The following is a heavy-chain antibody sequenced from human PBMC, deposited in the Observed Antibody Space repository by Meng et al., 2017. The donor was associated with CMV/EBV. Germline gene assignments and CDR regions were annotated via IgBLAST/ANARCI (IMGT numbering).Heavy chain of an antibody. Sequence: SCKASGFTFSSYSMNWVRQAPGKGLEWVSSISSSSSYIYYADSVKGRFTISRDNAKNSLYLQMNSLRAEDTAVYYCARYEGRRSFDYWGQGTLVTVSS. J-gene: IGHJ4*02. CDR3: ARYEGRRSFDY. V-gene: IGHV3-21*01. CDR1: GFTFSSYS. CDR2: ISSSSSYI. D-gene: IGHD2-8*01.